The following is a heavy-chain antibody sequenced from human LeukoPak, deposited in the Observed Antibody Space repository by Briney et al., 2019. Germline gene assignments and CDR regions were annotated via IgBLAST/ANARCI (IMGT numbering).Heavy chain of an antibody. CDR3: ARGLDYDVPGNWSDP. V-gene: IGHV4-61*02. CDR2: IYTSGST. Sequence: PSETLSLTCTVSGGSISSGSYYWRWIRQPAGKGLEWIGRIYTSGSTNYNPSLKSRVTISVDTSKNQFSLKLSSVTAADTAVYYCARGLDYDVPGNWSDPWGQGTLVTVSS. D-gene: IGHD3/OR15-3a*01. J-gene: IGHJ5*02. CDR1: GGSISSGSYY.